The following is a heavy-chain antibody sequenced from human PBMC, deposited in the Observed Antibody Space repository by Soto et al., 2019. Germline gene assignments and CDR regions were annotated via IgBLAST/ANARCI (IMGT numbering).Heavy chain of an antibody. CDR1: GYTFTSYA. CDR2: INAGNDDT. D-gene: IGHD1-1*01. CDR3: AGVGRAYSCNARTFAY. Sequence: ASVKVSCKASGYTFTSYAVHWVRQAPGQRLEWMGWINAGNDDTRYSQKFQGRVTITRDTFASTAYMELSSLRSEDTAVYFCAGVGRAYSCNARTFAYGGRETMVTVSS. V-gene: IGHV1-3*01. J-gene: IGHJ4*02.